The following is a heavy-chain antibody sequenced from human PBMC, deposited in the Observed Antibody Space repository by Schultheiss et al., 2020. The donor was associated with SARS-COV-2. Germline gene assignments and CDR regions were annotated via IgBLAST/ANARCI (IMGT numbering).Heavy chain of an antibody. CDR3: AREDGYYYGMDV. Sequence: GGSLRLSCAASGFTFDDYAMHWVRQAPGKGLEWVSGISWNSGSIGYADSVKGRFTISRDNSKNTLYLQMNSLRAEDTAVYYCAREDGYYYGMDVWGQGTTVTVSS. CDR2: ISWNSGSI. J-gene: IGHJ6*02. D-gene: IGHD5-24*01. CDR1: GFTFDDYA. V-gene: IGHV3-9*01.